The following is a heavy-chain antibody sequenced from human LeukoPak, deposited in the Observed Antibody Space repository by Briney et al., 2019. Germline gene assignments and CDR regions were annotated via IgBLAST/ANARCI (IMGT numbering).Heavy chain of an antibody. CDR2: IIPIFGTA. Sequence: ASVEVSCKASGGTFSSYAISWVRQAPGQGLEWMGGIIPIFGTANYAQKFQGRVTITADKSTSTAYMELSSLRSEDTAVYYCARVNCSSTSCYAPGDYWGQGTLVTVSS. CDR1: GGTFSSYA. V-gene: IGHV1-69*06. D-gene: IGHD2-2*01. CDR3: ARVNCSSTSCYAPGDY. J-gene: IGHJ4*02.